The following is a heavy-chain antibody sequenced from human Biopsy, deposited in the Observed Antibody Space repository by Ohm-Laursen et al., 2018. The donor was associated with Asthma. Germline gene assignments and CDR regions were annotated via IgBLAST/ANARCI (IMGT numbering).Heavy chain of an antibody. J-gene: IGHJ4*02. Sequence: SLRLSCTASGFTFSSYGMHWVRQAPGKGLEWVAVIWYDGSNKYYADSVKGRFTISRDNAKNSLYLQMNSLRAEDTAVYYCARDGTDMNEAMPKDYWGQGTLVTVSS. CDR1: GFTFSSYG. CDR2: IWYDGSNK. V-gene: IGHV3-33*01. CDR3: ARDGTDMNEAMPKDY. D-gene: IGHD2-2*01.